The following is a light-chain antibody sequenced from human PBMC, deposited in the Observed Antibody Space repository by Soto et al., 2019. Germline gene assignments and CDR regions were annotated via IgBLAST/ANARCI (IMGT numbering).Light chain of an antibody. J-gene: IGKJ1*01. V-gene: IGKV1-39*01. CDR3: QQSYRFPKT. CDR2: AAS. CDR1: QNIYNY. Sequence: DIQMTQSPSSLSASVGDRVNITCRANQNIYNYLNWYQQKPGKAPKLLIYAASTLQSGVPSRFSGSGSGTEFTLTIISLQPEDFATYYCQQSYRFPKTFGRGTKVEVK.